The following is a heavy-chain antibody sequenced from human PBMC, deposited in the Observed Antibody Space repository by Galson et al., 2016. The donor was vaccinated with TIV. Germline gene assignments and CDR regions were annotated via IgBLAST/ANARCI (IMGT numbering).Heavy chain of an antibody. D-gene: IGHD3-22*01. Sequence: SLRLSCAASGFTFSTYSMNWVRQAPGKGLEWVAFISNVHNYIYYAPSVRGRFTISRDNVKKSLYLQMNSLRAEDTAVYYCAKIDSSGYNYGGRFVYWGQGTLVTVSS. V-gene: IGHV3-21*04. CDR1: GFTFSTYS. CDR3: AKIDSSGYNYGGRFVY. J-gene: IGHJ4*02. CDR2: ISNVHNYI.